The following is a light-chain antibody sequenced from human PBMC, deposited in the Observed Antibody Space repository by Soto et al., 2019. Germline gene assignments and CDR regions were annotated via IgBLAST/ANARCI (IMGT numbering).Light chain of an antibody. V-gene: IGKV3-20*01. CDR3: QQYSNSHRA. CDR2: GAS. J-gene: IGKJ1*01. Sequence: EIVLTQSPGTLYLSPGERATLSCRASQSVSSNYLAWYQQKPGQAPRLLIYGASSRATGIPDRFSGSGSGTDFTLTISGLEPEDFAVYYCQQYSNSHRAFGQGTKVEIK. CDR1: QSVSSNY.